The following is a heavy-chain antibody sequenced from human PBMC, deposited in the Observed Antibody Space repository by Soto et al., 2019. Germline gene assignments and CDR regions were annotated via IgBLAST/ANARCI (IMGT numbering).Heavy chain of an antibody. Sequence: QVQLVESGGGVVQPGRSLRLSCAASGFTFSSYGMHWVRQAPGKGLEWVAVISYDGSNKYYADSVKGRFTISRDNSKNTLYLQMNSLRAEDTAVYYCVKSIGLLSGYYYGMDVWGQGTTVTVSS. CDR3: VKSIGLLSGYYYGMDV. CDR2: ISYDGSNK. J-gene: IGHJ6*02. V-gene: IGHV3-30*18. CDR1: GFTFSSYG. D-gene: IGHD3-10*01.